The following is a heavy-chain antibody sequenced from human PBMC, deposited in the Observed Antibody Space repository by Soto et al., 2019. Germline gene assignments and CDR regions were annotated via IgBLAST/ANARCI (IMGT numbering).Heavy chain of an antibody. CDR3: ARDREVDTAYYYYGMDV. Sequence: GASVKVSCKASGYTFTGYYIHWVRQAPGQGLEWMGWINPNSGGTNYAQKFQGWVTMTRDTSISTAYMELSRLRSDDTAVYYCARDREVDTAYYYYGMDVWGQGTTVTVSS. CDR2: INPNSGGT. J-gene: IGHJ6*02. V-gene: IGHV1-2*04. D-gene: IGHD5-18*01. CDR1: GYTFTGYY.